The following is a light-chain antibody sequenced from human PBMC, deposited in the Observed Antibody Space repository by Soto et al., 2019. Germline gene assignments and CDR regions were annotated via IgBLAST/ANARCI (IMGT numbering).Light chain of an antibody. CDR2: EVS. Sequence: QSALTQPPSASGSPGRSVTISCTGTSSDVGGYNYVSWYQQHSGKAPKLMIYEVSKRPSGVPDRFSGSKSDNTASLTVSGLQAEDEADYFCSSYTGSDAVVFGGGTQLTVL. CDR1: SSDVGGYNY. V-gene: IGLV2-8*01. J-gene: IGLJ2*01. CDR3: SSYTGSDAVV.